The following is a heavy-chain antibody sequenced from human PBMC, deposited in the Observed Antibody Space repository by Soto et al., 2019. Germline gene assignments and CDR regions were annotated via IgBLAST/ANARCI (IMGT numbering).Heavy chain of an antibody. CDR2: IYHSGNT. V-gene: IGHV4-4*02. Sequence: SETLSLTCAVSGGSISSSNWWSWVRQPPGKGLEWIGEIYHSGNTNYNPSLKSRLSISLDTSENQFSLKLTSVTAADTAIYYCARARQYYDCELDPWGQGTLVTVSS. CDR3: ARARQYYDCELDP. CDR1: GGSISSSNW. D-gene: IGHD3-16*01. J-gene: IGHJ5*02.